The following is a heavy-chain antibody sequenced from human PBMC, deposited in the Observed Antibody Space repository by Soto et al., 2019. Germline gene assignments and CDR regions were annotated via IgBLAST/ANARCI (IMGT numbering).Heavy chain of an antibody. CDR3: ARALGDIAVPGTIFDY. CDR1: GSPITDYG. V-gene: IGHV1-18*01. CDR2: ISAYNDNK. J-gene: IGHJ4*02. D-gene: IGHD6-19*01. Sequence: QVQLAQSGAEVRKPGASVRVSCKASGSPITDYGIAWVRQAPGQGLEWMGWISAYNDNKDYAQKLQGRVTMTADTSTNTVNMELRSLRSDDTAMYYCARALGDIAVPGTIFDYWGQGTLVTVSS.